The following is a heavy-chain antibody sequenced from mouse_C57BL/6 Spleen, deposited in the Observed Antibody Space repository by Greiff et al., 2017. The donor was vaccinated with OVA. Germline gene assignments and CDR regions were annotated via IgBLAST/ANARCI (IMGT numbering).Heavy chain of an antibody. CDR1: GYSITSGYY. Sequence: DVQLQESGPGLVKPSQSLSLTCSVTGYSITSGYYWNWIRQFPGNKLEWMGYISYDGSNNYNPSLKNRISITRDTSKNQFILKLNSVTTEDTATDYCARAYDYDGAWFAYWGQGTLVTVSA. CDR3: ARAYDYDGAWFAY. V-gene: IGHV3-6*01. J-gene: IGHJ3*01. D-gene: IGHD2-4*01. CDR2: ISYDGSN.